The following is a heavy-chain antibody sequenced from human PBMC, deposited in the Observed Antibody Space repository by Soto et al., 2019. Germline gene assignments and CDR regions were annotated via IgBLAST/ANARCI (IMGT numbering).Heavy chain of an antibody. CDR1: GIDLENYG. CDR2: ISSDGTTK. V-gene: IGHV3-30*18. D-gene: IGHD5-18*01. CDR3: VKDGGGVRYNYNIRGDS. J-gene: IGHJ4*02. Sequence: QVQLVESGGGVVHPGRSLRLSCVASGIDLENYGIHWVRQAPGEGLEWVAVISSDGTTKSYIDSVRGRFTISRDNSRSTVVLQMDSLRREKPAMYYCVKDGGGVRYNYNIRGDSWGQGTQVTVSS.